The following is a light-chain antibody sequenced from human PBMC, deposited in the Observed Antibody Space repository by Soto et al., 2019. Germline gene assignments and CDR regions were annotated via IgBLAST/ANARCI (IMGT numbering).Light chain of an antibody. V-gene: IGKV3-20*01. CDR1: QSVGSDY. CDR3: QQYGSSPFT. CDR2: GIF. Sequence: EIVLTQSPRTLSLSPGERATLSCRASQSVGSDYVAWYQHRPGQAPRLLFSGIFRRATGIPDRFSGSGSGTDFTLTISRLEPEDFAVYYCQQYGSSPFTFGPGTKVDIK. J-gene: IGKJ3*01.